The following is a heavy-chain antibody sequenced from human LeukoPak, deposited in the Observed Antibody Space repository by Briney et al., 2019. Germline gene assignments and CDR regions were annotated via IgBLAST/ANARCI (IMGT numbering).Heavy chain of an antibody. J-gene: IGHJ5*02. CDR2: INHSGST. Sequence: PSETLSPTCAVYGGSFSGYYWSWIRQPPGKGLEWIGEINHSGSTNCNPSLKSRVTISVDTSKNQFSLKLSSVTAADTAVYYCAREAHYYGSGSYYRNWFDPWGQGTLVTVSS. CDR1: GGSFSGYY. CDR3: AREAHYYGSGSYYRNWFDP. D-gene: IGHD3-10*01. V-gene: IGHV4-34*01.